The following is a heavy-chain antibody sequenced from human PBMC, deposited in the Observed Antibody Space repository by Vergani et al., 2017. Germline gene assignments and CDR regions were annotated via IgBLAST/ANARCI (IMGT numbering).Heavy chain of an antibody. CDR3: VRHGEDVRVVSHNVPVSLSDQYRSDF. CDR1: NDSVSNTFYY. J-gene: IGHJ4*02. Sequence: QVQLPESGPGLVKPSETLSLTCTVSNDSVSNTFYYLGWIRQTPGKGLEWIGSIYYSGSTYYNPSLESRVTMSVDTSKSQFSLKLSSVTAADTAVYYCVRHGEDVRVVSHNVPVSLSDQYRSDFWGPGTLVTVSS. D-gene: IGHD2/OR15-2a*01. V-gene: IGHV4-39*01. CDR2: IYYSGST.